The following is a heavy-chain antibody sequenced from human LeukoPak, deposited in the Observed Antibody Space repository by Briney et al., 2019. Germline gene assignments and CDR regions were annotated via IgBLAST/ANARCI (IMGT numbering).Heavy chain of an antibody. V-gene: IGHV4-61*01. Sequence: SETLSLTCSVSGGSVSSGTYNWSWIRQPPGKGLEWIGYISYSGSTNYNASLKSRVTISVDTSKNQFSLKLSSVTAADTAVYYCAREYGSGTYYIDYWGQGTLVTVSS. CDR1: GGSVSSGTYN. J-gene: IGHJ4*02. D-gene: IGHD3-10*01. CDR3: AREYGSGTYYIDY. CDR2: ISYSGST.